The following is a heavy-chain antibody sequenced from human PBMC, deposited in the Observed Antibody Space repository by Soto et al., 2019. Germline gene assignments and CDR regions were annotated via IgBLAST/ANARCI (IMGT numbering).Heavy chain of an antibody. D-gene: IGHD1-1*01. Sequence: QVQLQQWGAGLVKPSETLSLSCAVYGQSFSGHSWAWIRQPPGKGLEWIGAISESGSTYYNPSLQSRVTISTDTSKNQFSLKLNSVTAADTAAYFCARGSGIVALPGELEDVNYDFWGQGTLVNVSS. CDR2: ISESGST. J-gene: IGHJ4*02. V-gene: IGHV4-34*01. CDR1: GQSFSGHS. CDR3: ARGSGIVALPGELEDVNYDF.